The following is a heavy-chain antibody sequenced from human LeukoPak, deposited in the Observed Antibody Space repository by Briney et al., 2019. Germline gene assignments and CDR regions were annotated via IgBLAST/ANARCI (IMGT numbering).Heavy chain of an antibody. CDR2: INHSGST. V-gene: IGHV4-34*01. CDR3: ARVRYSSGWHYYYYYYMDV. CDR1: GGSFGGYY. J-gene: IGHJ6*03. D-gene: IGHD6-19*01. Sequence: PSETLSLTCAVYGGSFGGYYWSWIRQPPGKGLEWIGEINHSGSTNYNPSLKSRVTISVDTSKNQFSLKLSSVTAADTAVYYCARVRYSSGWHYYYYYYMDVWGKGTTVTVSS.